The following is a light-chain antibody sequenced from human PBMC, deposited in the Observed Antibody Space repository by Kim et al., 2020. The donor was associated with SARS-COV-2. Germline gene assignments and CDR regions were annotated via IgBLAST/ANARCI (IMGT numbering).Light chain of an antibody. CDR3: QVWDSSSDPKVI. Sequence: SYELTQALSVSVAPGKTATITCGGQNIGSKSVHWYQQKPGQAPVLVVHDVSDRPSGIPERFSGSNSGNTATLTITRVEAGDEADYYCQVWDSSSDPKVIFGGGTQLTVL. CDR2: DVS. J-gene: IGLJ2*01. CDR1: NIGSKS. V-gene: IGLV3-21*03.